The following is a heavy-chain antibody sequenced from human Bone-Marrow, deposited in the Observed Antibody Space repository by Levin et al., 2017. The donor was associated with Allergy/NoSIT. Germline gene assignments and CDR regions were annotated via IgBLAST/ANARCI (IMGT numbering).Heavy chain of an antibody. CDR3: ARDMRRTVTGWFDP. Sequence: HSGGSLRLSCAASGFTFSSYGMHWVRQAPGKGLEWVAVIWYDGSNKYYADSVKGRFTISRDNSKNTLYLQMNSLRAEDTAVYYCARDMRRTVTGWFDPWGQGTLVTVSS. D-gene: IGHD4-17*01. J-gene: IGHJ5*02. CDR1: GFTFSSYG. V-gene: IGHV3-33*01. CDR2: IWYDGSNK.